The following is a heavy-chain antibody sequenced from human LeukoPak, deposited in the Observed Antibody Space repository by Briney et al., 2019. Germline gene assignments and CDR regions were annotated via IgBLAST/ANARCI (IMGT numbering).Heavy chain of an antibody. D-gene: IGHD6-13*01. CDR2: VNSDGLTT. CDR3: ARGPWESSSSWSGVDY. Sequence: GGSLRLSCSASGFTFSTYTMHWVRQVPGKGPVWVSRVNSDGLTTTYAASVKGRFTISRDNAENTLYLQINSLRAEDTAVYYCARGPWESSSSWSGVDYWGQGTLVTVSS. J-gene: IGHJ4*02. CDR1: GFTFSTYT. V-gene: IGHV3-74*01.